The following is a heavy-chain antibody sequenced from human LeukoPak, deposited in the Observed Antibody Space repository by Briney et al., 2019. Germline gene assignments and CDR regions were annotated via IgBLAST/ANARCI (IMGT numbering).Heavy chain of an antibody. CDR1: GFTFSSYA. D-gene: IGHD3-10*01. CDR3: ARSSRPAGAFDY. V-gene: IGHV3-30-3*01. J-gene: IGHJ4*02. CDR2: ISYDGSNK. Sequence: PGRSLRLSCAASGFTFSSYAMHWVRQAPGKGLEWVAVISYDGSNKYYADSVKGRFTISRDNSKITLYLQMNSLRAEDTAVYYCARSSRPAGAFDYWGQGTLVTVSS.